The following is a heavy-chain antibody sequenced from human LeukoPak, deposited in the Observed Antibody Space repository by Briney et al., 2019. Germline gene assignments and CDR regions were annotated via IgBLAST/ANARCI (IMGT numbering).Heavy chain of an antibody. CDR2: VYTSGST. J-gene: IGHJ4*02. CDR3: ARSNWDEYFDN. CDR1: GGSIGSYY. Sequence: SETPSLTCTVSGGSIGSYYWSWIRQPPGKGLEWIGYVYTSGSTNYNPSFKSRVTISADTSKNQFSLRLTSVTAADTALYYCARSNWDEYFDNWGQGTLVTVSS. V-gene: IGHV4-4*09. D-gene: IGHD7-27*01.